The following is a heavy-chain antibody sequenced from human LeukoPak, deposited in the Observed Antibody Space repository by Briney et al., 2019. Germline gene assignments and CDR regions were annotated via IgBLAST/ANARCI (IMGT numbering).Heavy chain of an antibody. CDR2: ISAYNGNT. CDR1: GYTFTSYG. Sequence: EASVTVSCKASGYTFTSYGISWVRQAPGQGLEWMGWISAYNGNTNYAQKLQGRVTMTTDTSTSTAYMELRSLRSDDTAVYYCARVLDYYDSSGYYYVYDYWGQGSLVTVSS. D-gene: IGHD3-22*01. J-gene: IGHJ4*02. V-gene: IGHV1-18*01. CDR3: ARVLDYYDSSGYYYVYDY.